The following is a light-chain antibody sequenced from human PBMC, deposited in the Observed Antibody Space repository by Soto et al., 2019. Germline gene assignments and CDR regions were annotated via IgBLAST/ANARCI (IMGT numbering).Light chain of an antibody. Sequence: EIVLTQSPGTLSLSPGERATLSCRASRRVSSGYLGWYQQRPGQAPRLLLYGASNRAAGIPDRFSGRGSETDFSLTINRLEPEDFAVYFCQQYGSSPITFGQGTRLEI. CDR1: RRVSSGY. V-gene: IGKV3-20*01. CDR3: QQYGSSPIT. CDR2: GAS. J-gene: IGKJ5*01.